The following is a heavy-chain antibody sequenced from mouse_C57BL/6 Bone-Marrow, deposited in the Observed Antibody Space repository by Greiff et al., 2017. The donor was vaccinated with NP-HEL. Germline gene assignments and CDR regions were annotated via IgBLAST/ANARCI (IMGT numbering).Heavy chain of an antibody. V-gene: IGHV1-78*01. CDR3: ARGRLAY. CDR2: IYPKTGGP. J-gene: IGHJ3*01. Sequence: QVQLKQSDAELVKPGASVQISCKVSGSTFTNHTIHWVKPRPGPGLEWIGNIYPKTGGPKYNEKVKGKATLTVDKPSSTAYMRLSSLTSEDSAVYYCARGRLAYWGRGTLVTVSA. CDR1: GSTFTNHT.